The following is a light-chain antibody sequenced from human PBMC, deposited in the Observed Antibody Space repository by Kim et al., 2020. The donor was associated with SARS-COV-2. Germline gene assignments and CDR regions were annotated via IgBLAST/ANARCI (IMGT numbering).Light chain of an antibody. CDR3: CSYAGSSTVV. V-gene: IGLV2-23*02. J-gene: IGLJ2*01. Sequence: GQSITISCTRTSSDVGSYNLVSWYQQHPGKAPKLMIYEVSKRPSGVSNRFSGSKSGNTASLTISGLQAEDEADYYCCSYAGSSTVVFGGGTQLTVL. CDR2: EVS. CDR1: SSDVGSYNL.